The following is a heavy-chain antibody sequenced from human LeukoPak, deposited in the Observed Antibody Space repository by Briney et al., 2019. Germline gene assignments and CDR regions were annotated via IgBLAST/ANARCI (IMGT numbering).Heavy chain of an antibody. CDR3: ARDWYYDSSGYYYQGWFDP. J-gene: IGHJ5*02. CDR1: GGSISSGSYY. D-gene: IGHD3-22*01. V-gene: IGHV4-61*02. Sequence: SETLSLTCTVSGGSISSGSYYWNWIRHPAGKGLEWIGRIYTSGSTNYNPSLRSRVTMSVDTSKNQFSLKLSSVTAADTAVYYCARDWYYDSSGYYYQGWFDPWGQGTLVTVSS. CDR2: IYTSGST.